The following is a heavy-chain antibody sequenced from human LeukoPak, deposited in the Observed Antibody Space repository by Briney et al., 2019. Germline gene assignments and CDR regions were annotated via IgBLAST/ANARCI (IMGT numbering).Heavy chain of an antibody. V-gene: IGHV3-30*04. J-gene: IGHJ6*04. CDR2: ISYDGSHK. CDR3: AELGITMIGGV. Sequence: GGSLRLSCAAPGFIFSSYAMNWVRQAPGKGLEWVAVISYDGSHKYYADSVKGRFTISRDNSKNTLYLQMNSLRAEDTAVYYCAELGITMIGGVWGKGTTVTISS. CDR1: GFIFSSYA. D-gene: IGHD3-10*02.